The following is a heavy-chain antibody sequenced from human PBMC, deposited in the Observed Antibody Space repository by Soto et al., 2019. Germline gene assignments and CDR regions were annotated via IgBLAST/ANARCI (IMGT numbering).Heavy chain of an antibody. D-gene: IGHD5-18*01. Sequence: QVQLVESGGGVVQPGRSLRLSCAASGFTFSSYGMHWVRQAPGKGLEWVAGISYDGSNKYYADSVKGRFTISRDNSKNTLYLQMNSLRAEDTAVYYCAKDGYGYGYYYWGQGTLVTVSS. CDR2: ISYDGSNK. CDR3: AKDGYGYGYYY. V-gene: IGHV3-30*18. J-gene: IGHJ4*02. CDR1: GFTFSSYG.